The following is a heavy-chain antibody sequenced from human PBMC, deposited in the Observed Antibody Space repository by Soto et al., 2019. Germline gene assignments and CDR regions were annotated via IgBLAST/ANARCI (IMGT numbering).Heavy chain of an antibody. J-gene: IGHJ5*02. V-gene: IGHV1-3*01. Sequence: ASVYVSFKTSGYTFTRYTMNWVRQAPGQRLEWMGWINPDNGNTKSSQKFQDRVIITRDTSASNDYMDLRSLRSEDTAVYYCAKGIGTVHHDPWGHGTLV. CDR3: AKGIGTVHHDP. CDR2: INPDNGNT. CDR1: GYTFTRYT. D-gene: IGHD1-26*01.